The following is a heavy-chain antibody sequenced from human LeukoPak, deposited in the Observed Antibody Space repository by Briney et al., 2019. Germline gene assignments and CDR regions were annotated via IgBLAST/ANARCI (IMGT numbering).Heavy chain of an antibody. J-gene: IGHJ4*02. Sequence: GGSLRLCCAVSGLTFSSSWMDWVRQAPGKGLEWVASINPEGSEKYSADSVKGRFTISRDNAKNSLYLQMDSLRVEDTAFYYCARDLAYSRLDYWGQGMLVTVSS. V-gene: IGHV3-7*01. CDR2: INPEGSEK. CDR3: ARDLAYSRLDY. CDR1: GLTFSSSW. D-gene: IGHD5-18*01.